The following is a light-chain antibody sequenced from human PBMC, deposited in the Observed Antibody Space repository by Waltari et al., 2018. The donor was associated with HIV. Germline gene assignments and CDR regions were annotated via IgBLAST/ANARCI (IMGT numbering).Light chain of an antibody. CDR1: RSVSSNY. V-gene: IGKV3-20*01. CDR3: QQYGTSPYT. CDR2: AAS. J-gene: IGKJ2*01. Sequence: ENVLTQSPGTLSLSPGERATLSCRASRSVSSNYLTWYQQVPGQAPRLLIYAASPRATAIPGRFSGSGSGTDFTLTISRLEPEDFAVYYCQQYGTSPYTFGQGTKVEI.